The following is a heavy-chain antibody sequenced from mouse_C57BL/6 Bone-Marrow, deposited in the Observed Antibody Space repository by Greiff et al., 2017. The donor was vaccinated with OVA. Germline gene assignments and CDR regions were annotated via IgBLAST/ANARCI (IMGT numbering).Heavy chain of an antibody. D-gene: IGHD1-1*01. CDR1: GFTFSSYG. J-gene: IGHJ2*01. CDR3: ARHGDYGSFFDY. V-gene: IGHV5-6*02. CDR2: ISSGGSYT. Sequence: EVMLVESGGDLVKPGGSLKLSCAASGFTFSSYGMSWVRQTPDKRLEWVATISSGGSYTYYPDSVKGRFTISRDNAKNTLYLQMSSLKSEDTAMXYCARHGDYGSFFDYWGQGTTLTVSS.